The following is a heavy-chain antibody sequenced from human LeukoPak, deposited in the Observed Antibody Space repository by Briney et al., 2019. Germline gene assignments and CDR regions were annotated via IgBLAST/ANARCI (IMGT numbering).Heavy chain of an antibody. CDR1: GGSISSYY. Sequence: SETLSLTCTVSGGSISSYYWSWIRQPAGKGLEWIGRIYTSGSTNYNPSLKSRVTMSVDTSKNQFSLRLSSVTAADTAVYYCARRGPQAVVVVADWFDPWGQGTLVTVSS. CDR2: IYTSGST. J-gene: IGHJ5*02. V-gene: IGHV4-4*07. CDR3: ARRGPQAVVVVADWFDP. D-gene: IGHD2-15*01.